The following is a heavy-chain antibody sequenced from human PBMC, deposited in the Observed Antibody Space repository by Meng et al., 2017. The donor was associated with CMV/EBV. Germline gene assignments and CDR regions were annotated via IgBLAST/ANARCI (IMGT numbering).Heavy chain of an antibody. J-gene: IGHJ4*02. V-gene: IGHV6-1*01. CDR1: GDSVSSNSAA. CDR2: TYYRSKWYN. CDR3: ARDKFRTVRGVLPVDY. Sequence: SETLSLTCAISGDSVSSNSAAWNWIRQSPSRGLEWLGRTYYRSKWYNDYAVSVKSRITINPDTSKNQFSLQLNSVTPEDTAVYYCARDKFRTVRGVLPVDYWGQGTLVTVSS. D-gene: IGHD3-10*01.